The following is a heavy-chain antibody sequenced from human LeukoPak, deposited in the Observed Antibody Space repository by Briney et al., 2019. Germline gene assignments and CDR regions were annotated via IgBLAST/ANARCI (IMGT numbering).Heavy chain of an antibody. J-gene: IGHJ4*02. CDR1: YX. CDR2: INHSGST. CDR3: AXXXXXXXXXXXXY. Sequence: YXXSWIRQPPGXGLXXXGEINHSGSTNXNPSLKRRVTISVDXXKNQFSLKLSSVHAADTTVYYFAXXXXXXXXXXXXYWGQXXXXTVSS. V-gene: IGHV4-34*01.